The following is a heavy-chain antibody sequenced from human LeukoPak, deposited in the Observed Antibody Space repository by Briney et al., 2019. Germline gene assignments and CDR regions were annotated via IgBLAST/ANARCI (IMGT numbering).Heavy chain of an antibody. D-gene: IGHD6-13*01. J-gene: IGHJ6*03. CDR3: ARVIAAAGIGGYYYMDV. Sequence: SETLSLTCTVSGGSISSYYWSWIRQPVGKGLEWIGRIYTSGSTNYNPSLKSRVTMSVDTSKNQFSLKLSSVTAADTAVYYCARVIAAAGIGGYYYMDVWGKGTTVTVSS. CDR1: GGSISSYY. V-gene: IGHV4-4*07. CDR2: IYTSGST.